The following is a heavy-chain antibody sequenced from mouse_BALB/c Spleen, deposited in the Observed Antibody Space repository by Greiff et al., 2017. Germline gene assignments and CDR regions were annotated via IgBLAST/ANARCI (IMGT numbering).Heavy chain of an antibody. CDR1: GFTFSSYA. CDR3: ARFSRATPCDY. J-gene: IGHJ2*01. Sequence: EVQLVESGGGLVKPGGSLKLSCAASGFTFSSYAMSWVRQSPEKRLEWVAEISSGGSYTYYPDTVTGRFTISRDNAKNTLYLEMSSLRSEDTAMYYCARFSRATPCDYWGQGTTLTVSS. V-gene: IGHV5-9-4*01. CDR2: ISSGGSYT. D-gene: IGHD3-1*01.